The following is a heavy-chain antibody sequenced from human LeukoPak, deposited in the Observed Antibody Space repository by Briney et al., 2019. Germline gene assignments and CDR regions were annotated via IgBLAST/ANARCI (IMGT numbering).Heavy chain of an antibody. CDR1: GGSISSYY. J-gene: IGHJ3*02. CDR2: IYYSGST. V-gene: IGHV4-59*01. Sequence: PSETLSLTCTVSGGSISSYYWSWTRQPPGKGLEWIGYIYYSGSTNYNPSLKSRVTISVDTSKNQFSLKLSSVTAADTAVYYCAREIVGAIGNAFDIWGQGTMVTVSS. CDR3: AREIVGAIGNAFDI. D-gene: IGHD1-26*01.